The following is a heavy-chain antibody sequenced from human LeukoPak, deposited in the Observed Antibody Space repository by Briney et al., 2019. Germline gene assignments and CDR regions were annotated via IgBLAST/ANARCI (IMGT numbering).Heavy chain of an antibody. D-gene: IGHD3-22*01. J-gene: IGHJ4*02. CDR1: GYTFTSYG. CDR2: ISAYNGNT. CDR3: ARDLAYDSSGPIGY. V-gene: IGHV1-18*01. Sequence: PSVNASCKASGYTFTSYGISWVRQAPGHGLEWMGWISAYNGNTNYAQKLQGRVTMTTDTSTSTAYMELRSLRSDDTAVYYCARDLAYDSSGPIGYWGQGTLVTVSS.